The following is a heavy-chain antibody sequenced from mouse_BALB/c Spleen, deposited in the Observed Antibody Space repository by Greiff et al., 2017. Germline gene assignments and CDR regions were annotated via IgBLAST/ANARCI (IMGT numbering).Heavy chain of an antibody. J-gene: IGHJ2*01. D-gene: IGHD2-2*01. V-gene: IGHV1-14*01. CDR1: GYTFTSYV. CDR2: INPYNDGT. CDR3: ATAGRDYGYDLGNFDY. Sequence: VQLQQPGPELVKPGASVKMSCKASGYTFTSYVMHWVKQKPGQGLEWIGYINPYNDGTQYNEKFKGKATLTSDKSSSTAYMELSSQTSEDSAVYYGATAGRDYGYDLGNFDYWGQGTTLTVSS.